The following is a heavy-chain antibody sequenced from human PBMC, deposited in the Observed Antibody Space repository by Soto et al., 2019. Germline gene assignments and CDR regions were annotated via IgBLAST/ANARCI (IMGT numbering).Heavy chain of an antibody. D-gene: IGHD2-21*02. J-gene: IGHJ4*02. V-gene: IGHV1-3*05. CDR3: ARSIVVVTALDY. CDR2: INAGNGNT. CDR1: GYTGTSYA. Sequence: QVQLVQSGAEEKKPGASLKVSCKASGYTGTSYAMHWVRQAPVQRIEWMGWINAGNGNTKYSQKFQGSVTITRDTSASTAYMDLSSLRSEDTAVYYCARSIVVVTALDYWCQGTLVTVSS.